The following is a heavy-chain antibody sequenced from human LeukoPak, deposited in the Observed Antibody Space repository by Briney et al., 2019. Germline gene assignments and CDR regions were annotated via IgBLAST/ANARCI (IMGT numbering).Heavy chain of an antibody. J-gene: IGHJ4*02. V-gene: IGHV4-59*01. CDR1: GGSISSYY. Sequence: SETLSLTCTVSGGSISSYYWSWIRQPPGKGLEWIGYIYYSGSTNYNPSLKSRVTISVDTSKNQFSLKLSSVTAADTAVYYCAREVSSSWYVYWGQGTLVTVSS. D-gene: IGHD6-13*01. CDR3: AREVSSSWYVY. CDR2: IYYSGST.